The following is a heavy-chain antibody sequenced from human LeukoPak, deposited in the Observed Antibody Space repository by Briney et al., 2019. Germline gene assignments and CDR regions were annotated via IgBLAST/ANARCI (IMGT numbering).Heavy chain of an antibody. CDR1: GFTFSSYA. CDR3: ARQDCSSTSCYSHYYYGMDV. CDR2: ISYDGSNK. J-gene: IGHJ6*02. V-gene: IGHV3-30-3*01. D-gene: IGHD2-2*01. Sequence: GRSLRLSCAASGFTFSSYAMHWVRQAPGKGLEWVAVISYDGSNKYYADSAKGRFTISRDNSKNTLYLQMNSLRAEDMAVYYCARQDCSSTSCYSHYYYGMDVWGQGTTVTVSS.